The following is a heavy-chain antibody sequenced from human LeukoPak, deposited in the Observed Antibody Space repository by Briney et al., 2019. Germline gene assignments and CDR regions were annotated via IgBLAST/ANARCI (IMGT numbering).Heavy chain of an antibody. D-gene: IGHD6-19*01. V-gene: IGHV4-34*01. Sequence: SETLSLTCSVFGGSFSAYYWSWIRQAPGKGLEWIGEIDHSGNTNYNPSLKSQLTLSVDTSKNQVSLRLDSVTAADTAVYYCARPTYRSGTGGFPDWGQGTVVTVSS. CDR3: ARPTYRSGTGGFPD. J-gene: IGHJ4*02. CDR1: GGSFSAYY. CDR2: IDHSGNT.